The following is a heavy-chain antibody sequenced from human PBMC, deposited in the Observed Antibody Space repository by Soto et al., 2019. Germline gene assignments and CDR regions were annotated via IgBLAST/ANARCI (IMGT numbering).Heavy chain of an antibody. J-gene: IGHJ4*02. CDR1: GFSLRTDAVG. V-gene: IGHV2-5*01. Sequence: QITLKESGPTLVRPTQTLTLTCTVSGFSLRTDAVGVAWIRQSPGKALEWLGIIYWNGEKRYKSSLQTRLTTTRATSTNQVVLTLTAMAPLDAAPYFCAHRIAAPGRTLDYWGQGVLVTVSS. D-gene: IGHD6-13*01. CDR3: AHRIAAPGRTLDY. CDR2: IYWNGEK.